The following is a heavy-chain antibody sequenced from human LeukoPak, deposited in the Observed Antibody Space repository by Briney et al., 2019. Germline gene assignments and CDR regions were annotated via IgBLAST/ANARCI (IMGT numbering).Heavy chain of an antibody. CDR3: ARAGRRLFGVLIPLSFDS. CDR2: INPNSGGT. V-gene: IGHV1-2*02. CDR1: GYTFTGYD. D-gene: IGHD3-3*01. J-gene: IGHJ4*02. Sequence: ASGKVSCKAAGYTFTGYDMHWGRQAPGQGLEWMGWINPNSGGTNYAQKCQGRVAMTSDTSISTAYMQLSRLRSDDTAVYSCARAGRRLFGVLIPLSFDSWGQGTPVTVSS.